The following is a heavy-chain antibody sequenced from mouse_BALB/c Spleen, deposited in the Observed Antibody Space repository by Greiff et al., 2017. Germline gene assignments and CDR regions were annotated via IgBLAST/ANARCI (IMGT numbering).Heavy chain of an antibody. CDR3: AREGGGYDGDYYAMDY. Sequence: EVKLMESGGGLVKPGGSLKLSCAASGFTFSSYAMSWVRQTPEKRLEWVASISDGGSYTYYPDSVKGRFTISRDNAKNNLYLQMSSLKSEDTAMYYCAREGGGYDGDYYAMDYWGQGTSVTVSS. D-gene: IGHD2-2*01. V-gene: IGHV5-6*03. CDR1: GFTFSSYA. J-gene: IGHJ4*01. CDR2: ISDGGSYT.